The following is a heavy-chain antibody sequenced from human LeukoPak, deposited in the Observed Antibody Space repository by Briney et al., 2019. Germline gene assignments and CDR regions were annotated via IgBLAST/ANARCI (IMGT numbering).Heavy chain of an antibody. J-gene: IGHJ6*02. CDR2: ISGSGGST. Sequence: GGSLRLSCAASGFTFSSYAMSWVRQAPGKGLEWVSAISGSGGSTYYADSVKGRFTISRDNSKNTLYLQMNILRAGDTAVYYCAISDASDYYYGMDVWGQGTTVTVSS. V-gene: IGHV3-23*01. CDR1: GFTFSSYA. CDR3: AISDASDYYYGMDV.